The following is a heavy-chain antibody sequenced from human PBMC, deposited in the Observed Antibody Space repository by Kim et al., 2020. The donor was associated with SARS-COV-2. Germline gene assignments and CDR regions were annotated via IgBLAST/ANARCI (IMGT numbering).Heavy chain of an antibody. CDR2: T. J-gene: IGHJ6*02. V-gene: IGHV5-51*01. D-gene: IGHD6-13*01. Sequence: TRYSPSFQGQVTISADKSISTAYLQWSSLKASDTAMYYCARPIAAAGTDVWGQGTTVTVSS. CDR3: ARPIAAAGTDV.